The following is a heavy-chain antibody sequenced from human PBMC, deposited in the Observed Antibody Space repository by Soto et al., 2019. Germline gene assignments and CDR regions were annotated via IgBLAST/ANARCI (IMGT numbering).Heavy chain of an antibody. Sequence: GVLRLSCAASGFTFSSYAMSWVRQAPGKGLEWVSAISGSGGSTYYADSVKGRFTISRDNSKNTLYLQMNSLRAEDTAVYYCAKVPRPYYYDSSGYYSDYWGQGTLVTVSS. V-gene: IGHV3-23*01. CDR1: GFTFSSYA. J-gene: IGHJ4*02. CDR3: AKVPRPYYYDSSGYYSDY. CDR2: ISGSGGST. D-gene: IGHD3-22*01.